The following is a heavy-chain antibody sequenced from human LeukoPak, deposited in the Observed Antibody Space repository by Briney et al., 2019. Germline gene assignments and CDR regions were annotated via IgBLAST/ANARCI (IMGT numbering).Heavy chain of an antibody. CDR2: IHASGPT. V-gene: IGHV4-4*09. Sequence: PSETLSLTCTVSGGSISTYYWSWIRRPPGKGLEWIAYIHASGPTNYNPSLRSRITISVDTSKNQFSLKLSSVTAADTAVYYCARHDAGIAARPFNNWGQGTLVTVSS. CDR1: GGSISTYY. J-gene: IGHJ4*02. D-gene: IGHD6-6*01. CDR3: ARHDAGIAARPFNN.